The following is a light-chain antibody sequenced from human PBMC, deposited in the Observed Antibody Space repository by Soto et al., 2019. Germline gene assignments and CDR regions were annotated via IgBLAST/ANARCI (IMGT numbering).Light chain of an antibody. CDR3: QPFGSSPGFT. CDR1: LNVNSRY. V-gene: IGKV3-20*01. CDR2: GAS. Sequence: EIVLTQSPGTLSLSPGERATLSCRASLNVNSRYLAWYQQKPGQAPRLLIYGASSRATGIPDRFSGSGSGTDFTLTISRQEPEDFAVYYCQPFGSSPGFTFGPGTKVDIK. J-gene: IGKJ3*01.